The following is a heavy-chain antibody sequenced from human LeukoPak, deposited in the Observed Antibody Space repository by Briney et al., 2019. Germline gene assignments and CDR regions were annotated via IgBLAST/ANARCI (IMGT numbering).Heavy chain of an antibody. J-gene: IGHJ6*03. V-gene: IGHV3-21*01. D-gene: IGHD3-22*01. Sequence: PGGSLRLSCAASGFTFSSYSMNWVRQAPGKGLEWVSSISSSSSYIYYADSVEGRFTISRDNAKNSLYLQMNSLRAEDTAVYYCARGVHDSSGYSYYYYYYMDVWGKGTTVTVSS. CDR1: GFTFSSYS. CDR2: ISSSSSYI. CDR3: ARGVHDSSGYSYYYYYYMDV.